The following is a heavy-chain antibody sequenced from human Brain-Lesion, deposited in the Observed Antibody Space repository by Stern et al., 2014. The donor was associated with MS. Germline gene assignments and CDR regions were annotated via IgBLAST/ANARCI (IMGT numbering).Heavy chain of an antibody. Sequence: QLQLQESGPGLVKPSETLSLTCTVSGGSISSSSYYWGWIRQPPGKGLEWIGSIYYRGSTYYNPSLKRRVTISMEPSKDPFPLRLSSGTAADTAVYFCAKLWLGELPESPFDYWGQGTLVTVSS. CDR1: GGSISSSSYY. D-gene: IGHD3-10*01. CDR2: IYYRGST. V-gene: IGHV4-39*01. CDR3: AKLWLGELPESPFDY. J-gene: IGHJ4*02.